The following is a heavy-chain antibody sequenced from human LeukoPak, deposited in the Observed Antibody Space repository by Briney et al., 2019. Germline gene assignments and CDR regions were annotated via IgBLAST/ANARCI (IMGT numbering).Heavy chain of an antibody. D-gene: IGHD6-19*01. Sequence: SETLSLTCTVSGGSISGYYWSWIRQPPGKGPEWIGYIYYSGSTNYNPSLKSRVTISVDTSKNQFSLKMNSVTAADTAVYYCARLASSGWSHCDYWGQGTLVTASS. CDR1: GGSISGYY. J-gene: IGHJ4*02. CDR3: ARLASSGWSHCDY. CDR2: IYYSGST. V-gene: IGHV4-59*08.